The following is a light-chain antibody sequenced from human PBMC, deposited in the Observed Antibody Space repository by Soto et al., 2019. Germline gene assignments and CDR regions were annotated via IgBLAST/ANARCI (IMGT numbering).Light chain of an antibody. V-gene: IGKV2-28*01. CDR1: QSLLHANGKNY. CDR2: WGS. J-gene: IGKJ2*03. CDR3: MQTLQTPPS. Sequence: DIVMTQSPLSLPVTPGEPASISCRSSQSLLHANGKNYLDWYLQKPGQSPHLLIYWGSNRASGVPDSFSGSGSGTDFTLRISRVEAEDVGIYYCMQTLQTPPSFGQGTKLEIK.